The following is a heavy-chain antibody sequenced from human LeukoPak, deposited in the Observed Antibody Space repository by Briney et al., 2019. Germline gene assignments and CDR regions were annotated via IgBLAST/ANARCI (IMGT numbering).Heavy chain of an antibody. Sequence: GSLRLSCAASGFIFRSYWMHWVRQAPGRGLVWVSRINTDGSSTNYADSVKGRFTISRDNAKNTLYLQMNSLRAEDTAVYYCARELVGGNSYWGQGTLVTVSS. CDR1: GFIFRSYW. CDR3: ARELVGGNSY. CDR2: INTDGSST. J-gene: IGHJ4*02. V-gene: IGHV3-74*01. D-gene: IGHD1-26*01.